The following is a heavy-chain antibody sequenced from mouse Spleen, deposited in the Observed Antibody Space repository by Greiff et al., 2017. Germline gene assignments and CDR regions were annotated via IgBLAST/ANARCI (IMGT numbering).Heavy chain of an antibody. CDR2: ISSGGGNT. D-gene: IGHD1-1*01. CDR1: GFTFSSYA. J-gene: IGHJ1*01. CDR3: AREAYYYGSSPYWYFDV. V-gene: IGHV5-9*01. Sequence: DVMLVESGGGLVKLGGSLKLSCAASGFTFSSYAMSWVRPTPEKRLEWVAPISSGGGNTYYPDSVKGRFTISRDNAKNTLYLQMSSLKSEDTAMYYCAREAYYYGSSPYWYFDVWGAGTTVTVSS.